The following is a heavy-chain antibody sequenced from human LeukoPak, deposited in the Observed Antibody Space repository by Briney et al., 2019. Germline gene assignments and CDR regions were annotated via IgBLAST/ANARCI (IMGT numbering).Heavy chain of an antibody. CDR2: INHSGST. Sequence: SGTLSLTCAAYGGSFSGYYWSWIRQPPGKGLEWIGEINHSGSTNYNPSLKSRVTISVDTSKDQFSLKLSSVTAADTAVYYCARGSRLIQDIVVVPAAMGYYFDYWGQGTLVTVSS. D-gene: IGHD2-2*01. CDR1: GGSFSGYY. V-gene: IGHV4-34*01. CDR3: ARGSRLIQDIVVVPAAMGYYFDY. J-gene: IGHJ4*02.